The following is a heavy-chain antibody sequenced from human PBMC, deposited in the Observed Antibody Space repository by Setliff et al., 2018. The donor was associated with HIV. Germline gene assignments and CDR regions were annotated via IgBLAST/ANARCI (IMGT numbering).Heavy chain of an antibody. CDR1: GYTFTGYY. Sequence: ASVKVSCKASGYTFTGYYMHWVRQAPGQGLEWMGWINPNSGGTNYAQKFQGRVTMTRDTSISTAYMELSRLRSDDTAVYYCARMDIVATPGDYYYGMDVWGQGTTFTVSS. J-gene: IGHJ6*02. D-gene: IGHD5-12*01. V-gene: IGHV1-2*02. CDR2: INPNSGGT. CDR3: ARMDIVATPGDYYYGMDV.